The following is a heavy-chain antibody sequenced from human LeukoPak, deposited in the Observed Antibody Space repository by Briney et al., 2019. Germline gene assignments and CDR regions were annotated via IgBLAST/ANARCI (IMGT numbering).Heavy chain of an antibody. CDR3: AIIVSRAFDI. D-gene: IGHD3-16*02. CDR2: IYDSGTT. CDR1: SGSFGNYY. J-gene: IGHJ3*02. Sequence: SETLSLTCTVSSGSFGNYYWSWIRQPPGKGLEWIGYIYDSGTTNYNPSLKSRVTISVDTSKNQFSLKLSSVTAADTAVYYCAIIVSRAFDIWGQGTMVTVSS. V-gene: IGHV4-59*01.